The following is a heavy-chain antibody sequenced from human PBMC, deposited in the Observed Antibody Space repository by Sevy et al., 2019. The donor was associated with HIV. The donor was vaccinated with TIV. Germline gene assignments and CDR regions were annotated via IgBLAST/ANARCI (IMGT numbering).Heavy chain of an antibody. V-gene: IGHV3-15*01. CDR2: VRSKGDGGKA. Sequence: GGSLRLSCAASGFSFSDAWLSWVRQVPGMGLEWVGRVRSKGDGGKAEYAAPVKGRFTIAREDSKNTMYVQMNNLKNEETGIYYCTTEGADWGQGTLVTVSS. CDR1: GFSFSDAW. J-gene: IGHJ1*01. CDR3: TTEGAD.